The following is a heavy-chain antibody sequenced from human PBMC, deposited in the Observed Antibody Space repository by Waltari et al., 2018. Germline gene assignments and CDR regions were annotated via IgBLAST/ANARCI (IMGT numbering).Heavy chain of an antibody. Sequence: QVQLVQSGAEVKKPGASVKVSCKASGYTFTSYDINWVRQATGQGLEWMGWMNPNRGNTGDAQKFQGRVTMTRNTSISTAYMELSSVTAADTAVYYCARLGATTLDYWGQGTLVTVSS. CDR2: MNPNRGNT. V-gene: IGHV1-8*01. D-gene: IGHD5-12*01. J-gene: IGHJ4*02. CDR3: ARLGATTLDY. CDR1: GYTFTSYD.